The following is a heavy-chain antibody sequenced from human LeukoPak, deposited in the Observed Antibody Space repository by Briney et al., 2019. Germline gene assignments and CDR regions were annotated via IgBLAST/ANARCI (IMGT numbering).Heavy chain of an antibody. Sequence: ESGPALVQPTQTLTLTCTFSGFPLSSSAMCVTWIRQPPGKALEWHARIEWDNAKFHNTYLKTRLTVSKDTSKNQVVFTMTNMDPVETATYYCERRYRRSGSHRDAFDIWGRGTMVTVSS. CDR2: IEWDNAK. D-gene: IGHD1-26*01. CDR3: ERRYRRSGSHRDAFDI. CDR1: GFPLSSSAMC. J-gene: IGHJ3*02. V-gene: IGHV2-70*17.